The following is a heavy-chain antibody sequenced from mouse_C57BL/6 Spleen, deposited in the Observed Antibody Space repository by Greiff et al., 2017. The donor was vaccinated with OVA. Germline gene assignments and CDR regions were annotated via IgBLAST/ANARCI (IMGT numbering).Heavy chain of an antibody. Sequence: EVKLMESGPELVKPGASVKMSCKASGYTFTDYNMHWVKQSHGKSLEWIGYINPNNGGTSYNQKFKGKATLTVNKSSSTAYMELRSLTSEDSAVYYCARNGVVVPMDYWGQGTSVTVSS. J-gene: IGHJ4*01. CDR3: ARNGVVVPMDY. CDR1: GYTFTDYN. V-gene: IGHV1-22*01. D-gene: IGHD1-1*01. CDR2: INPNNGGT.